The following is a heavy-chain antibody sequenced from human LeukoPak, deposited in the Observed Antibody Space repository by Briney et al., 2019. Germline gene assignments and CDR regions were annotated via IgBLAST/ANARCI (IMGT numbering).Heavy chain of an antibody. V-gene: IGHV4-61*02. CDR3: ARGRGSSWYYFDS. CDR1: GGSIIGGSYY. D-gene: IGHD6-13*01. CDR2: IYTSGDT. Sequence: PSQTLSLTCTVSGGSIIGGSYYWSWIRQPAGKELEWIGRIYTSGDTIYNSSLKSRVTISVDTSKNQFSLKLSSVTAADTAVYYCARGRGSSWYYFDSWGQGTLVTVSS. J-gene: IGHJ4*02.